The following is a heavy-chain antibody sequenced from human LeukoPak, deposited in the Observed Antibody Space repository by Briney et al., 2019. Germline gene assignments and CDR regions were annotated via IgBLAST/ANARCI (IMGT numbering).Heavy chain of an antibody. CDR1: GGSMSSFY. Sequence: SETLSLTCTVPGGSMSSFYCSWIRPPPGKGLEWSGYIYYSGSTNYNPSLKSRVTISVDTSKKQFSLKLSSVTAADTAVYCCARDGSSSWNIYWGQGTLVTVSS. D-gene: IGHD6-13*01. J-gene: IGHJ4*02. CDR3: ARDGSSSWNIY. CDR2: IYYSGST. V-gene: IGHV4-59*01.